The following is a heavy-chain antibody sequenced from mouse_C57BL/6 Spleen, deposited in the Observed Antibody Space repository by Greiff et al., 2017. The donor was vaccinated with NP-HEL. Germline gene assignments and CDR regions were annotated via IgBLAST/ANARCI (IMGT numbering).Heavy chain of an antibody. Sequence: VQLQQSGAELVKPGASVKISCKASGYAFSSYWMNWVKQRPGKGLEWIGQIYPGDGDTNYNGKFKGKATLTADKSSSTAYMQLSSLTSEESAVDVGAREESITYCDYWGQGTTLTVSS. V-gene: IGHV1-80*01. CDR1: GYAFSSYW. D-gene: IGHD1-1*01. CDR3: AREESITYCDY. J-gene: IGHJ2*01. CDR2: IYPGDGDT.